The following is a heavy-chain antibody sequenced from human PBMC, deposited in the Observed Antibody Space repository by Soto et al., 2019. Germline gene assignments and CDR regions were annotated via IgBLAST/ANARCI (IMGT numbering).Heavy chain of an antibody. V-gene: IGHV3-23*01. D-gene: IGHD1-1*01. CDR1: GFTFSSYA. CDR3: AKDKPVGTGPYYYYYYGMDV. CDR2: ISGSGGST. Sequence: EVQLLESGGGLVQPGGSLRLSCAASGFTFSSYAMSWVRQAPGKGLEWVSAISGSGGSTYYADSVKGRFTISRDNSKNTLYLQINSLTAENTAVYYCAKDKPVGTGPYYYYYYGMDVWGQGTTVTVSS. J-gene: IGHJ6*02.